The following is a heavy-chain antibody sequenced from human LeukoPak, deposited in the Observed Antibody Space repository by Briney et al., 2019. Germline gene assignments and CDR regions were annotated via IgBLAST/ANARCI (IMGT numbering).Heavy chain of an antibody. V-gene: IGHV1-18*01. CDR2: ISAYNGNT. CDR1: GYTFTSYG. D-gene: IGHD2-15*01. Sequence: ASVKVSCKASGYTFTSYGISWVRQAPGQGLEWMGWISAYNGNTNYAQKLQGRVTMTTDTSTSTAYMELRSLRSDDTAVYYCARRGVYCSGGSCYSNWFDPWGQGTLVTVSS. CDR3: ARRGVYCSGGSCYSNWFDP. J-gene: IGHJ5*02.